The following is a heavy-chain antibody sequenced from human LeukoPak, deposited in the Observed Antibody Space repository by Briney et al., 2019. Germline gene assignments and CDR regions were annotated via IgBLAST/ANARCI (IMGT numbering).Heavy chain of an antibody. D-gene: IGHD4-17*01. V-gene: IGHV3-53*01. CDR3: ARTYGDYVYILGY. CDR1: GFTVSSNY. J-gene: IGHJ4*02. CDR2: TYSGGST. Sequence: GSLRLSCAASGFTVSSNYMSWVRQAPGQGLEWVSVTYSGGSTYYADSVKGRFTISRDISKNTVYLQMNSLRAEDTAVYYCARTYGDYVYILGYWGQGTLVTVSS.